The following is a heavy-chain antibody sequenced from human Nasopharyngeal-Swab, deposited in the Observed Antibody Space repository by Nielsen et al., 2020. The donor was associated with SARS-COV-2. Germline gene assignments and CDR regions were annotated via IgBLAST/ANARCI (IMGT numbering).Heavy chain of an antibody. CDR2: IYHSGST. Sequence: SETLSLTCAVSGGSISSSNWWSWVRQPPGKGLEWIGEIYHSGSTNYNPSLKSRVTISVDKSKNQFSLKLSSVTAADTAVYYCARGRIAVAGNYFDYWGQGTLVTVSS. D-gene: IGHD6-19*01. V-gene: IGHV4-4*02. CDR3: ARGRIAVAGNYFDY. J-gene: IGHJ4*02. CDR1: GGSISSSNW.